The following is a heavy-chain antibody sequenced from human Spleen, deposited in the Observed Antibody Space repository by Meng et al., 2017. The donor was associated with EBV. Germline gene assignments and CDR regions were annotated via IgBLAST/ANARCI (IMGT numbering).Heavy chain of an antibody. J-gene: IGHJ1*01. CDR2: IYWDDDK. CDR3: AHSASDDTGYYTEYFQH. V-gene: IGHV2-5*02. CDR1: GFLLSRNGVG. Sequence: QITLKESGPALVKPTQTLTLSCTFSGFLLSRNGVGGGWIRQTPGKALEWLARIYWDDDKRFTPSLKSRLAITKDTSKNQVVLTMTNMDPVDTATYYCAHSASDDTGYYTEYFQHWGQGSLVTVSS. D-gene: IGHD3-9*01.